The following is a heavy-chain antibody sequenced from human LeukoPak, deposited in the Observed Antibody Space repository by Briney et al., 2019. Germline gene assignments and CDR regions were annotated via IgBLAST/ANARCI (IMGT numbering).Heavy chain of an antibody. V-gene: IGHV1-18*01. J-gene: IGHJ4*02. CDR3: ARDLTIAAAGTYGY. CDR1: GYTFTSYG. Sequence: ASVKVSCKASGYTFTSYGVSWVRQAPGQGLEWMGWISTYNGNTNYAQKLQGRVTMTTDTSTSTAYMELRSLRSDDTAVYYCARDLTIAAAGTYGYWGQGTLVTVSP. D-gene: IGHD6-13*01. CDR2: ISTYNGNT.